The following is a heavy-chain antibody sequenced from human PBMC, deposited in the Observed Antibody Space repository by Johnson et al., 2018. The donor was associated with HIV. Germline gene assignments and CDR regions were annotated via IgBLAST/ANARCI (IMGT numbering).Heavy chain of an antibody. CDR3: AKDRVGATDANAFDI. V-gene: IGHV3-30*02. J-gene: IGHJ3*02. CDR2: IRYDGTNK. D-gene: IGHD1-26*01. CDR1: GFTFSSYG. Sequence: QMLLVESGGGVVQRGGSLRLSCVASGFTFSSYGMHWVRQAPGKGLEWVAFIRYDGTNKYYGESVKGRFTVSRDNSKNTVYVDMNSLRAEDTAVYYCAKDRVGATDANAFDIWGQGTMVTVSS.